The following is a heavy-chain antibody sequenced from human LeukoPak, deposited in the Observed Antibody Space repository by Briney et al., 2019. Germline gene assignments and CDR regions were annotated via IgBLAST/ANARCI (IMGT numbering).Heavy chain of an antibody. CDR1: GGTFSSYA. V-gene: IGHV1-69*04. CDR2: IIPMLGTV. D-gene: IGHD1-26*01. CDR3: ARDQKVGATPYFGMDV. J-gene: IGHJ6*02. Sequence: ASVKVSCKGFGGTFSSYAINWVRQAPGQGLEWMGRIIPMLGTVNYAQKFQGRVTIIADKFTSTAYMELSSLRSEDTAVYFCARDQKVGATPYFGMDVWGQGTTVTVSS.